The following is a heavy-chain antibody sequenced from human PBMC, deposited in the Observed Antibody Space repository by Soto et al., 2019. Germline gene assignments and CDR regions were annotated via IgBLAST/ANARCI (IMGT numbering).Heavy chain of an antibody. CDR1: GFTFSSYA. V-gene: IGHV3-30-3*01. J-gene: IGHJ3*02. CDR3: AREDVGAFDI. D-gene: IGHD3-10*02. CDR2: ISYDGSNK. Sequence: QVQLVESGGGVVQPGRSLRLSCAASGFTFSSYAMHWVRQAPGKGLEWVAVISYDGSNKYYADSVKGRFTISRDNSKNTLYLQMNSLRAEDTAVYYCAREDVGAFDIWGQGTMVTVSS.